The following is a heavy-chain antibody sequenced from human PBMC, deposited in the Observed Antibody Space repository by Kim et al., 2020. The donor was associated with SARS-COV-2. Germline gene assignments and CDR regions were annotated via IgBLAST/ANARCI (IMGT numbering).Heavy chain of an antibody. V-gene: IGHV1-2*02. CDR2: INPNSGAT. D-gene: IGHD5-18*01. CDR1: GYTFTNYY. J-gene: IGHJ5*02. CDR3: ARDGYSYGAWFDP. Sequence: ASVKVSCKASGYTFTNYYMHWVRQAPGQGLEWMGWINPNSGATNYAQKFQGRVTVTLDTSISAAYMELSRLTSDDTVVYYCARDGYSYGAWFDPWGQGTL.